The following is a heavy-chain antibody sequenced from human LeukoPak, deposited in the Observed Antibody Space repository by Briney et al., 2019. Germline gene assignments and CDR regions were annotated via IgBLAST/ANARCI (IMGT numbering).Heavy chain of an antibody. V-gene: IGHV3-30*04. D-gene: IGHD1-26*01. Sequence: GGSLRLSCAASGFTFSSYAMHWVRQAPGEGLEWVAVISYDGSNKYYADSVKGRFTISRDNSKNTLYLQMNSLRAEDTAVYYCAGRRGSSDYWGQGTLVTVSS. CDR1: GFTFSSYA. CDR2: ISYDGSNK. J-gene: IGHJ4*02. CDR3: AGRRGSSDY.